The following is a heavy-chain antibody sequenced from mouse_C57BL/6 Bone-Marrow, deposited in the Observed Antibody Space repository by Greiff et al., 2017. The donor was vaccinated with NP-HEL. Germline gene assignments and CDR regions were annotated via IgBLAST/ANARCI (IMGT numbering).Heavy chain of an antibody. CDR2: IWPGGGT. CDR3: ARMGRYDGYYYYYAMDY. J-gene: IGHJ4*01. V-gene: IGHV2-9-1*01. CDR1: GFSLTSYA. D-gene: IGHD2-3*01. Sequence: QVHVKQSGPGLVAPSQSLSITCTVSGFSLTSYAISWVRQPPGKGLEWLGVIWPGGGTNYNSAPNSRLSISKDNSKSQVFLKMNSLQTDDTARYYGARMGRYDGYYYYYAMDYWGQGTSVTVSS.